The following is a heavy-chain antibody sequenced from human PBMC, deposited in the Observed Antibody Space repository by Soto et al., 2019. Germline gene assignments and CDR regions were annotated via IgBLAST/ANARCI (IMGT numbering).Heavy chain of an antibody. CDR2: IIPIFGTA. J-gene: IGHJ6*02. Sequence: SVKVSCKASGGTFSSYAISWVRQATGQGLEWMGGIIPIFGTANYAQKFQGRVTITADESTSTAYMELSSLRSEDTAVYYCARDPLPAPTRLYGMDVWGQGTTVTVSS. CDR1: GGTFSSYA. V-gene: IGHV1-69*13. D-gene: IGHD2-2*01. CDR3: ARDPLPAPTRLYGMDV.